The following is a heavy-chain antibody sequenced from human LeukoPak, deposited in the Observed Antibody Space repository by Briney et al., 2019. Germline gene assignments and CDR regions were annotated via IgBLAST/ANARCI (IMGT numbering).Heavy chain of an antibody. J-gene: IGHJ3*02. V-gene: IGHV1-8*02. CDR3: ARDPGNDAFDI. D-gene: IGHD3-10*01. CDR1: GGTFSSYA. CDR2: MNPNSGNT. Sequence: ASVKVSCKASGGTFSSYAINWVRQATGQGLEWMGWMNPNSGNTGYAQKFQGRVTMTRNTSISTAYMELSSLRSEDTAVYYCARDPGNDAFDIWGQGTMVTVSS.